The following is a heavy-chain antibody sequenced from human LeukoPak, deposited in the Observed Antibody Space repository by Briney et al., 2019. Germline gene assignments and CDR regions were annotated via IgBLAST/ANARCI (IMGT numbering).Heavy chain of an antibody. D-gene: IGHD2-15*01. J-gene: IGHJ4*02. V-gene: IGHV1-8*03. CDR3: ASGSAEYCSGGSCYFDY. CDR2: MNPNSGNT. Sequence: ASVRVSCKASGYTFTSYDINWVRQATGQGLERMGWMNPNSGNTGYAQKFQGRVTITADKSTSTAYMELSSLRSEDTAVYYCASGSAEYCSGGSCYFDYWGQGTLVTVSS. CDR1: GYTFTSYD.